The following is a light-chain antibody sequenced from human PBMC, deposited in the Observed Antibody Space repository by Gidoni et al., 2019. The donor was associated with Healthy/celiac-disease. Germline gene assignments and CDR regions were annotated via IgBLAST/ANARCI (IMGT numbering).Light chain of an antibody. CDR2: GES. J-gene: IGKJ5*01. CDR3: QQYGSSPIT. V-gene: IGKV3-20*01. CDR1: QSVSSSY. Sequence: EIVLTQSPGTLSWSPGERATLSCRASQSVSSSYLAWYQQKPGQAPRLLIYGESSRDTGIPDRFSGSGSGRDFTLTISRLEPEDFAVYYCQQYGSSPITFGQGTRLEIK.